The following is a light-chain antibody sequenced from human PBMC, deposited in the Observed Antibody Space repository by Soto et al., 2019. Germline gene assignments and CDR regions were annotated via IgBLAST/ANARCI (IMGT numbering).Light chain of an antibody. J-gene: IGKJ5*01. CDR3: QQYGSSSIT. CDR1: QPFSASY. Sequence: EIVLTQSPGTLSLSPGEKATLSCRASQPFSASYVAWYQQKPGQAPRLLIYGASSRATGIPDRFSGSGSGTDFTLTISRLEPEDFAVYYCQQYGSSSITFGQGTRLEI. V-gene: IGKV3-20*01. CDR2: GAS.